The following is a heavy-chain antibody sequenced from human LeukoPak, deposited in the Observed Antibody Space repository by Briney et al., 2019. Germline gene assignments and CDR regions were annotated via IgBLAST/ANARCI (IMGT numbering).Heavy chain of an antibody. CDR2: INWNGGST. D-gene: IGHD3-10*01. V-gene: IGHV3-20*04. J-gene: IGHJ4*02. CDR1: GFTFDDYD. CDR3: ARAAGSGSYHY. Sequence: GSLRLSCAASGFTFDDYDMSRVRRAPGKGLEWVSGINWNGGSTGYADSVKGRFTISRDNAKNSLYLQMNSLRAEDTAVYYCARAAGSGSYHYWGQGTLVTVSS.